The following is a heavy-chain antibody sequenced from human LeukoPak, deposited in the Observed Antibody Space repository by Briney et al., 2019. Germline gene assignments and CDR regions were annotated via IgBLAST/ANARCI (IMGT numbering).Heavy chain of an antibody. CDR1: GGSIRSSYYY. J-gene: IGHJ6*02. D-gene: IGHD3-3*01. CDR2: IYDSGST. V-gene: IGHV4-39*07. CDR3: ARGGVTIFGVVARYGMDV. Sequence: SETLSLTCTVSGGSIRSSYYYWGWIRQPPGKGLEWIGSIYDSGSTNYNPSLKSRVTISVDTSKNQFSLKLSSVAAADTAVYYCARGGVTIFGVVARYGMDVWGQGTTVTVSS.